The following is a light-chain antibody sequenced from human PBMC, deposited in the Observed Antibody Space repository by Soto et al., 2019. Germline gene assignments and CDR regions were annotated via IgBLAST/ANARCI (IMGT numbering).Light chain of an antibody. CDR2: EVS. CDR1: SSDVGKYNY. CDR3: SSYTSSSTLV. V-gene: IGLV2-14*01. Sequence: QSVLTQPASVSGSPGQSITISCTGTSSDVGKYNYVSWYQQHPAKAPKLMIFEVSNRPSGVSNRFSGSKSGNTASLTISGLQAEDEAEYYCSSYTSSSTLVFGGGTKLTVL. J-gene: IGLJ2*01.